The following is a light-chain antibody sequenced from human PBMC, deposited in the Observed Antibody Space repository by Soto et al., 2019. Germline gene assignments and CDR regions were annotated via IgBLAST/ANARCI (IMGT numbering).Light chain of an antibody. CDR3: QQYNSYWT. CDR2: KAS. Sequence: DIQMTQSPSTMSASVGDRVTITCRASQSIDSWLAWYQQKPGKAPKFLMYKASNLESGVPSRFSGSGSKTEFTLTISSLQPDDFATYYCQQYNSYWTFGQGTKVDI. J-gene: IGKJ1*01. CDR1: QSIDSW. V-gene: IGKV1-5*03.